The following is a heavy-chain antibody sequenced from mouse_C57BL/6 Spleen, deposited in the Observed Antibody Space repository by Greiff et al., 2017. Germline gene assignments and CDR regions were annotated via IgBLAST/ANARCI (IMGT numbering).Heavy chain of an antibody. D-gene: IGHD1-1*01. CDR2: INPSNGGT. Sequence: VQLQQPGTELVKPGASVKLSCKASGYTFTSYWMHWVKQRPGQGLEWIGNINPSNGGTTYNQKFKSKATLTVDHSSSTAYMQLSSLTSGDSAVYYGAKGFTTVLPYDYWGQGTTLTVSS. CDR1: GYTFTSYW. V-gene: IGHV1-53*01. CDR3: AKGFTTVLPYDY. J-gene: IGHJ2*01.